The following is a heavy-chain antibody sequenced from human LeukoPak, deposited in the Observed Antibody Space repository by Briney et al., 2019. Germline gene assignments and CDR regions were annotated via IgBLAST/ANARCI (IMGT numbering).Heavy chain of an antibody. CDR3: ARDIAHDYYYMDV. Sequence: ASVKVSCKASGYTFTGYYMHWVRQAPGQGLEWMGWINPNTGGTNYAQKFQGRVTMTRDTSISTAYMELSRLRSDDTAVYYCARDIAHDYYYMDVWGKGITVTVSS. CDR1: GYTFTGYY. J-gene: IGHJ6*03. V-gene: IGHV1-2*02. CDR2: INPNTGGT. D-gene: IGHD2-15*01.